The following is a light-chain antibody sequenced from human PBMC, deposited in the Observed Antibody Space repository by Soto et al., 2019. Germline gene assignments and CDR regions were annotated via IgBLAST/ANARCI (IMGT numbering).Light chain of an antibody. CDR3: HKFNTAPLT. V-gene: IGKV1-27*01. CDR2: SAS. J-gene: IGKJ5*01. CDR1: HDISVY. Sequence: DIQMTQSPSSLSASVADRVTITCRASHDISVYLAWYQQKPGKVPKLLIYSASTLQSGVPSRFSGSGSGTDFTLTISSLQPEDVATYYCHKFNTAPLTFGQGTRLEIK.